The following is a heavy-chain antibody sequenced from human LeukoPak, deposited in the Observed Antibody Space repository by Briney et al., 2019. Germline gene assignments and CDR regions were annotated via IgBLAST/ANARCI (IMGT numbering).Heavy chain of an antibody. Sequence: PGGSLSLSCAASGFNFIDDSMNWVRQAPGKGLGWISYIGISSGNTKYADSVKGRFTISRDKAKNSLYLQMTSLRAEDTAVYYCARDPSRGYHYYSYMAVWGKGTTVTVSS. CDR1: GFNFIDDS. CDR2: IGISSGNT. D-gene: IGHD6-13*01. CDR3: ARDPSRGYHYYSYMAV. V-gene: IGHV3-48*01. J-gene: IGHJ6*03.